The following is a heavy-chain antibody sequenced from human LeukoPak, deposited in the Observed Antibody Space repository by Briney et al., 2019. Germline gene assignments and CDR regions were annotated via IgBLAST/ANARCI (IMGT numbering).Heavy chain of an antibody. J-gene: IGHJ4*02. Sequence: SETLSLTCAVYGGSFSGYYWSWVRQPPGKGLEWIGEIYHSGSTNYNPSLKSRVTISVDKSKNQFSLKLSSVTAADTAVYYCARYPFLSNYYGSGSYRAWDYWGQGTLVTVSS. D-gene: IGHD3-10*01. CDR2: IYHSGST. CDR3: ARYPFLSNYYGSGSYRAWDY. CDR1: GGSFSGYY. V-gene: IGHV4-34*01.